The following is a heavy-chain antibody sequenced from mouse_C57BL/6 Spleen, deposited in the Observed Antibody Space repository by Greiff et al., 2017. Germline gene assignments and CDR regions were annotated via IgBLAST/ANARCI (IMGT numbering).Heavy chain of an antibody. CDR2: ISDGGSYT. CDR1: GFTFSSYA. CDR3: ARDSPDLLRGAMDY. V-gene: IGHV5-4*01. D-gene: IGHD2-1*01. Sequence: EVQLVESGGGLVKPGGSLKLSCAASGFTFSSYAMSWVRQTPEKRLEWVATISDGGSYTYYPDNVKGRFTISRDNAKNNLYLQMSHLKSEDTAMYYCARDSPDLLRGAMDYWGQGTSVTVSS. J-gene: IGHJ4*01.